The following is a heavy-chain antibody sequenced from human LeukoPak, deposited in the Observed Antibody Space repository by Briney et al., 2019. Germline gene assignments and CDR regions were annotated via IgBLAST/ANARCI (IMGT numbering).Heavy chain of an antibody. CDR2: ISSSSSTI. D-gene: IGHD3-10*01. V-gene: IGHV3-48*01. CDR3: ARRTITMVRGATGDWFDP. J-gene: IGHJ5*02. CDR1: GFTFSSYS. Sequence: PGGSLRLSCAASGFTFSSYSMNWVRQAPGKGLEWVSYISSSSSTIYYADSVKGRFTISRDNAKNSLYLQMNSLRAEDTAVYYCARRTITMVRGATGDWFDPWGQGTLVTVSS.